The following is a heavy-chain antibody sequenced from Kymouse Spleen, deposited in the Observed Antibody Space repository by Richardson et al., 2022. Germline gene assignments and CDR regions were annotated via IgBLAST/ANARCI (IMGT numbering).Heavy chain of an antibody. Sequence: EVQLVESGGGLVKPGGSLRLSCAASGFTFSNAWMSWVRQAPGKGLEWVGRIKSKTDGGTTDYAAPVKGRFTISRDDSKNTLYLQMNSLKTEDTAVYYCTTVRITMVRGVIIPPYYYYGMDVWGQGTTVTVSS. D-gene: IGHD3-10*01. CDR1: GFTFSNAW. CDR3: TTVRITMVRGVIIPPYYYYGMDV. CDR2: IKSKTDGGTT. J-gene: IGHJ6*02. V-gene: IGHV3-15*01.